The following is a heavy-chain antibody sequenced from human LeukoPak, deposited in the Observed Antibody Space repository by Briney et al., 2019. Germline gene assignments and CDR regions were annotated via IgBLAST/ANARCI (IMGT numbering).Heavy chain of an antibody. CDR2: IYYSGST. CDR3: ARGGRTAMVYPTSFDY. D-gene: IGHD5-18*01. J-gene: IGHJ4*02. Sequence: KSSETLSLTCTVSGGSISSYYWSWIRQPPGKGLEWIGYIYYSGSTNYNPSPKSRVTISVDTSKNQFSLKLSSVTAADTAVYYCARGGRTAMVYPTSFDYWGQGTLVTVSS. CDR1: GGSISSYY. V-gene: IGHV4-59*01.